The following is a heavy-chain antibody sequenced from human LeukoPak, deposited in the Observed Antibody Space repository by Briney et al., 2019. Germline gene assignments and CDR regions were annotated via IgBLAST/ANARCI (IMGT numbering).Heavy chain of an antibody. Sequence: ASVKVSCKAFGYTFTSYAMHWVRQAPGQRLEWMGWINAGNGNTKYSQKFQGRVTITRDTSASTAYMELSSLRSEDTAVYYCARNGLAQWELLSYWGQGTLVTVSS. V-gene: IGHV1-3*01. CDR2: INAGNGNT. CDR1: GYTFTSYA. CDR3: ARNGLAQWELLSY. J-gene: IGHJ4*02. D-gene: IGHD1-26*01.